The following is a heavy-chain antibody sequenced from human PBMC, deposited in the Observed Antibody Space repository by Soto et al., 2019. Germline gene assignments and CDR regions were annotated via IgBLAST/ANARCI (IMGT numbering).Heavy chain of an antibody. CDR2: IYYSGST. V-gene: IGHV4-39*01. CDR3: AAVAARPPSVWFDL. J-gene: IGHJ5*02. CDR1: GGSISSSSYY. D-gene: IGHD6-6*01. Sequence: QLQLQESGPGLVKPSETLSLTCTVSGGSISSSSYYWGWIRQPPGKGLEWIGSIYYSGSTYYNPSLKSRVTISVDTSKNQFSLKLSCVTAADTAVYYCAAVAARPPSVWFDLWGQGTLVTVSS.